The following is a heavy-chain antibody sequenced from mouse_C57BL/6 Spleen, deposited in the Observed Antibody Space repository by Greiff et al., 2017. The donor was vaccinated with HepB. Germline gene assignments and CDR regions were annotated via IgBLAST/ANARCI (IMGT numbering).Heavy chain of an antibody. CDR2: IDPSDSYT. J-gene: IGHJ2*01. D-gene: IGHD2-1*01. V-gene: IGHV1-69*01. Sequence: QVQLKQPGAELVMPGASVKLSCKASGYTFTSYWMHWVKQRPGQGLEWIGEIDPSDSYTNYNQKFKGKSTLTVDKSSSTAYMQLSSLTSEDSAVYYCARSGGYYGNVDYWGQGTTLTVSS. CDR1: GYTFTSYW. CDR3: ARSGGYYGNVDY.